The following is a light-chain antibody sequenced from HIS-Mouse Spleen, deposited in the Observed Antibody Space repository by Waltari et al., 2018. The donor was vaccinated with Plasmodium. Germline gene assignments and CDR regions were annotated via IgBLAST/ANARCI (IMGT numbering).Light chain of an antibody. J-gene: IGLJ2*01. CDR1: RWHSSYA. CDR2: LNSDGSH. Sequence: QLVLTQSPSASASLGASVKLTCTLRRWHSSYAIAWHQKQPEKGPWYLMKLNSDGSHSKGDGIPDRFSCSSSGAERYLTISSLQSEDEADYYCQTWGTGMGVFGGGTKLTVL. CDR3: QTWGTGMGV. V-gene: IGLV4-69*01.